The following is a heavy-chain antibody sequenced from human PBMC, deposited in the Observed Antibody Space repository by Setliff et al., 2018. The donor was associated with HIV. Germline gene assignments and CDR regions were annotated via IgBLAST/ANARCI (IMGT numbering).Heavy chain of an antibody. D-gene: IGHD4-17*01. J-gene: IGHJ4*02. CDR3: ARLHGDFYFDL. CDR1: GGSISSQY. V-gene: IGHV4-59*11. Sequence: SETLSLTCTVSGGSISSQYWSWIRQTPGKGLESIGYVYNSGGTNHNPSLKSRVTISVDTSKNQFSLRLSSVTAADTAVYYCARLHGDFYFDLWGQGTLVTVS. CDR2: VYNSGGT.